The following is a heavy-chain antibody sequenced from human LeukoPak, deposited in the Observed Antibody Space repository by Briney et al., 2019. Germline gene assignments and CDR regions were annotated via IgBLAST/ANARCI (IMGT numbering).Heavy chain of an antibody. Sequence: GESLRLSCAVSGFSFRSRTMNWVRQAPGKGLEWVSAISTSSTFINYADSVKGRFTVSRDNAKNSLNLQMNSLRAEDTAMYYCARDRHSGSFYGYFDYWGQGTLVTVSS. D-gene: IGHD1-26*01. CDR2: ISTSSTFI. V-gene: IGHV3-21*01. CDR1: GFSFRSRT. J-gene: IGHJ4*02. CDR3: ARDRHSGSFYGYFDY.